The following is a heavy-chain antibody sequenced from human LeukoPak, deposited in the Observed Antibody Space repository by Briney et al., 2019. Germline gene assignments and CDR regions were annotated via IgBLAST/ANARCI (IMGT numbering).Heavy chain of an antibody. V-gene: IGHV4-34*01. CDR2: INHSGST. CDR3: ARRRVEWLSQPGRRRIYYFDY. Sequence: PSETLSLTCAVYGGSFSGYYWSWIRQPPGKGLEWIGEINHSGSTNYNPSLKSRVTISVDTSKNQFSLKLSSVTAADTAVYYCARRRVEWLSQPGRRRIYYFDYWGQGTLVTVSS. J-gene: IGHJ4*02. D-gene: IGHD3-3*01. CDR1: GGSFSGYY.